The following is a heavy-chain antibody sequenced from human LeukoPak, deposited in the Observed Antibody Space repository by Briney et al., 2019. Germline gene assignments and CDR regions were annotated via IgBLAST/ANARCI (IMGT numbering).Heavy chain of an antibody. CDR3: ARGPLMRELLRLNYYYYMDV. J-gene: IGHJ6*03. D-gene: IGHD1-26*01. CDR2: INTDGSST. CDR1: GFTFSSYW. V-gene: IGHV3-74*01. Sequence: GGSLRLSCAASGFTFSSYWMHWVRQAPGKGLVWVSRINTDGSSTSYADSVKGRFTISRDNAKNTLYLQMNSLRAEDTAVYYCARGPLMRELLRLNYYYYMDVWGKGTTVTVSS.